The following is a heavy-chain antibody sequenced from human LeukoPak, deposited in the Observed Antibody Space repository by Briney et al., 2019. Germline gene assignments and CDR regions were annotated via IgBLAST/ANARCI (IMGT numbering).Heavy chain of an antibody. V-gene: IGHV1-69*13. J-gene: IGHJ4*02. Sequence: GASVKVSCKASGGTFSSYAISWVRQAPGQGLEWMGGIIPIFGTANYAQKFQGRVTITADESTSTAYMELSSLRSEDTAVYYCARTSAYGSSWHSYWGQGTLVTVSS. CDR3: ARTSAYGSSWHSY. D-gene: IGHD6-13*01. CDR2: IIPIFGTA. CDR1: GGTFSSYA.